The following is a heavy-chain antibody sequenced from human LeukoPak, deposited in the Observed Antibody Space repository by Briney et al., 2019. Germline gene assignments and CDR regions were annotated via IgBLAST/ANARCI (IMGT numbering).Heavy chain of an antibody. CDR1: VFILSIFG. CDR3: ARERSGSSIDH. D-gene: IGHD1-26*01. J-gene: IGHJ4*02. CDR2: IWYDGSNK. Sequence: GRSLRLSCAASVFILSIFGMHWVRQAPGKGLEWVAVIWYDGSNKAYAASLKAPFTISRDNSTNTLYLQMKSLRAEGTAVYYCARERSGSSIDHWGQGTLVTVSS. V-gene: IGHV3-33*01.